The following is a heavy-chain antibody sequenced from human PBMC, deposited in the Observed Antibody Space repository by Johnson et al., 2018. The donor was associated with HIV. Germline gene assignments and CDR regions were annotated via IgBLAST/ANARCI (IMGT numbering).Heavy chain of an antibody. CDR1: GFTFGRYW. CDR3: ARVASGAFDI. J-gene: IGHJ3*02. CDR2: IYSGGST. Sequence: VQLVESGGGLVQPGGSLRLSCAASGFTFGRYWMSWVRQAPGKGLEWVSVIYSGGSTYYADSVKGRFTISRDNSKNTLYLQMNSLRAEDTAVYYCARVASGAFDIWGQGTMVTVSS. D-gene: IGHD3-3*01. V-gene: IGHV3-66*01.